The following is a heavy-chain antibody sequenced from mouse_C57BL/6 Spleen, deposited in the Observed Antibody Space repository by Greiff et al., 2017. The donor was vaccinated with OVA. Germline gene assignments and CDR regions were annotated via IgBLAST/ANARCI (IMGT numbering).Heavy chain of an antibody. CDR3: ARLYYGSSYWYFDV. CDR2: INPNNGGT. J-gene: IGHJ1*03. CDR1: GYTFTDYN. V-gene: IGHV1-18*01. D-gene: IGHD1-1*01. Sequence: VQLQQSGPELVKPGASVKIPCKASGYTFTDYNMDWVKQSHGKSLEWIGDINPNNGGTIYNQKFKGKATLTVDKSSSTAYMELRSLTSEDTAFYYCARLYYGSSYWYFDVWGTGTTVTVSS.